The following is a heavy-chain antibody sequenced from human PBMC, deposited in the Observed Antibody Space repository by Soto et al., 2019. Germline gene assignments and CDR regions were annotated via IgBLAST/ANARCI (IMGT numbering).Heavy chain of an antibody. Sequence: GSLRLSCAASGFSVSSNYISWVRQAPGKGLEWVSVIYSGGTTYYADSVTGRFTVSRDTSKNTVFLQMNSLRVEDTAVYYCATSMIPPNFDCWGQGTPVTVSS. CDR2: IYSGGTT. CDR3: ATSMIPPNFDC. J-gene: IGHJ4*02. D-gene: IGHD3-16*01. V-gene: IGHV3-53*01. CDR1: GFSVSSNY.